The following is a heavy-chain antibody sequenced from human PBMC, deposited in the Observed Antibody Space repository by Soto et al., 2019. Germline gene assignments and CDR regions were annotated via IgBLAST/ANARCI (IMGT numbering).Heavy chain of an antibody. CDR3: ARAGGLDRDFNY. D-gene: IGHD2-15*01. CDR1: GGTFSSDS. V-gene: IGHV1-69*12. CDR2: IIPMFDTP. Sequence: QVQLVQSGAEVKKPGSSVKVSCKASGGTFSSDSFSWVRQAPGQGLEWMGGIIPMFDTPIYAQKSQDRVTXXAXXSTSTAYMRLSSLRSGDTAVYYCARAGGLDRDFNYWGQGSLVTVSS. J-gene: IGHJ4*02.